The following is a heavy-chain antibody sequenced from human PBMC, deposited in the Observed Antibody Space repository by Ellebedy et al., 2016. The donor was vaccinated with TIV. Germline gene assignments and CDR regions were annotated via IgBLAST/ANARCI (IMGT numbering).Heavy chain of an antibody. CDR2: IYYTGST. J-gene: IGHJ4*02. Sequence: SETLSLXCSVSGGSITTFYWSWLRQPPGKGLEWICYIYYTGSTNYNPSLKSRVTISVDTSKNQFSLNLTSVTAADTAVYYCARRSYGRFDSWGQGTLVTVSS. CDR3: ARRSYGRFDS. CDR1: GGSITTFY. V-gene: IGHV4-59*01. D-gene: IGHD4-17*01.